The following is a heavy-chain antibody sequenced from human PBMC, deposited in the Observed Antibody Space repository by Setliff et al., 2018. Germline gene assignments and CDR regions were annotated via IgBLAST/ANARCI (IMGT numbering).Heavy chain of an antibody. Sequence: GGSLRLSCAASGFRFSDYDMHWVRQAPGKGLEWVALIRYDGNVKYHADSVKDRFTISRDNSKNTLYLQMNSLRIEDTAVYYCAKDRDPCSSTSCFYYYMDVWGKGTTVTVSS. J-gene: IGHJ6*03. CDR3: AKDRDPCSSTSCFYYYMDV. CDR1: GFRFSDYD. V-gene: IGHV3-30*02. D-gene: IGHD2-2*01. CDR2: IRYDGNVK.